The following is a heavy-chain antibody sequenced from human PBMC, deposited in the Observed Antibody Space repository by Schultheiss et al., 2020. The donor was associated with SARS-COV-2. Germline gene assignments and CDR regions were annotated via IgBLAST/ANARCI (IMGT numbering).Heavy chain of an antibody. CDR3: ARASGISGSYGL. D-gene: IGHD3-10*01. V-gene: IGHV1-2*02. CDR2: INPNSGGT. CDR1: GYNFIVYL. J-gene: IGHJ4*02. Sequence: ASVKVSCKASGYNFIVYLLHWVRQAPGQGLEWMGWINPNSGGTNYAQKFQGRVTMTRDTSISTAYMELSRLRSDDTAVYYCARASGISGSYGLWGQGTLVTVSS.